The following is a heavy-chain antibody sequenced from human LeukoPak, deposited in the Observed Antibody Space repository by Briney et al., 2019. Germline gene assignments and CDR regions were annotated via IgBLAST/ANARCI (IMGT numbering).Heavy chain of an antibody. CDR2: INPNSGGT. CDR3: ARGSNYDFWSGYPRSYYYYYMDV. Sequence: ASVKVSCKASGYTFTGYYMHWVRQAPGQGLEWMGWINPNSGGTNYAQKFQGRVTMTRDTSISTAYMELSRLRSDDTAVYYCARGSNYDFWSGYPRSYYYYYMDVWGKGTTVTVSS. V-gene: IGHV1-2*02. J-gene: IGHJ6*03. D-gene: IGHD3-3*01. CDR1: GYTFTGYY.